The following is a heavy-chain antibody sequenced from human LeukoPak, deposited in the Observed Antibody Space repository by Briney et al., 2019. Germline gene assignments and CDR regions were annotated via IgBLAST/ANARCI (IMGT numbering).Heavy chain of an antibody. CDR3: ARDFWGAYRVDYFVY. J-gene: IGHJ4*02. CDR2: IKQDGSET. Sequence: GGSLRLSCAASGFTFSNYWMSWVRRAPGKGLEWVANIKQDGSETYYVDSVRGRFTISRDNAKKSLYLQMNSLRAEDTAIYYCARDFWGAYRVDYFVYWGQGTLVTVSS. D-gene: IGHD3-3*01. CDR1: GFTFSNYW. V-gene: IGHV3-7*01.